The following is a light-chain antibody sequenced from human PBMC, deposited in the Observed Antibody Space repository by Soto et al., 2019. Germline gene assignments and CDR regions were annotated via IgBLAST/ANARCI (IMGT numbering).Light chain of an antibody. Sequence: ETVLPQSPAALSLSPGERATLSCRASESVSTSFALYQLKPDQAPRLLIYNVTNRATGIPARFSGSGSGTDFTLTISSLDPEDFAVYFCQHRAGWPPALTFGGGTKVEIK. CDR2: NVT. J-gene: IGKJ4*01. CDR1: ESVSTS. V-gene: IGKV3-11*01. CDR3: QHRAGWPPALT.